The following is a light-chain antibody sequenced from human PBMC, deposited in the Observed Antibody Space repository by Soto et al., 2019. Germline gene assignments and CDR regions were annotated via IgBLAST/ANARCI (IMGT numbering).Light chain of an antibody. V-gene: IGLV1-40*01. CDR3: QSYDSSLSGWV. J-gene: IGLJ3*02. Sequence: QSVLTQPPSASGTPGQRVIISCSGSSSNIGSNSVIWYQQLPGTAPKLLIYGNSNRPSGVPDRFSGSKSGTSASLAITGLQAEDEADYYCQSYDSSLSGWVFGGGTKLTVL. CDR1: SSNIGSNS. CDR2: GNS.